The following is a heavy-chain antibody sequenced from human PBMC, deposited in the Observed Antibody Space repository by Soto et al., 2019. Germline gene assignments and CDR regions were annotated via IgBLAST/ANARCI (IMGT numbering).Heavy chain of an antibody. D-gene: IGHD2-15*01. CDR1: GASVGSAAYY. CDR3: ARGTGYCSSSSCLKYYFDY. Sequence: QVQLQESGPGLVKPSQTLSLNCTVSGASVGSAAYYWSWIHQHPGKGLEWIGYFHYSGTTINNPSLKSRVTISVDTSRGQFSLKLSSVTAADTAVYYCARGTGYCSSSSCLKYYFDYWGQGTLVTVSS. J-gene: IGHJ4*02. CDR2: FHYSGTT. V-gene: IGHV4-31*03.